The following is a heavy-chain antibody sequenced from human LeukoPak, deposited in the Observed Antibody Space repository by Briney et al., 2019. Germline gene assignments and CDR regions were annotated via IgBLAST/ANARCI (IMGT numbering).Heavy chain of an antibody. CDR3: ARAWGSGRRESFDI. CDR2: INPNSAGT. D-gene: IGHD3-10*01. Sequence: ASVKVSCKASGYTFTDYYMHWVRQAPGQGLEWMGWINPNSAGTNYAQKFQGRVTMTRDTSIRTAYMELSRLRSDDTAVYYCARAWGSGRRESFDIWGQGTMVTVSS. CDR1: GYTFTDYY. J-gene: IGHJ3*02. V-gene: IGHV1-2*02.